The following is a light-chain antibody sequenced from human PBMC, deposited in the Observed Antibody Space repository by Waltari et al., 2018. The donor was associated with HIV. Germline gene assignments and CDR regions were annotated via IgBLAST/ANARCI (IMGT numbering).Light chain of an antibody. J-gene: IGKJ4*01. CDR2: AAS. CDR3: LQDDTFPLT. Sequence: DPVSITCRASQDIRNDLGWYQQKPGKAPKLLIYAASSLKSGVPSRFSGSGSGTDFTLTISSLQPEDFATYYCLQDDTFPLTFGGGTKVEIK. CDR1: QDIRND. V-gene: IGKV1-6*01.